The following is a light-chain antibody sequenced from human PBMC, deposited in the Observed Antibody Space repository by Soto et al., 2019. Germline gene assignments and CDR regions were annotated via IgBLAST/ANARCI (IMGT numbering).Light chain of an antibody. Sequence: EVVMTQSPATLSVSPGEGVTLSCRASQGIGDTVAWYQHKPGQTPSLLIYDTSTMATCVPARLTGSRSGPDFTLTTNSLQSEDCAIDYCTPYKIWRITFGGRTQVESK. CDR1: QGIGDT. CDR3: TPYKIWRIT. J-gene: IGKJ4*01. V-gene: IGKV3-15*01. CDR2: DTS.